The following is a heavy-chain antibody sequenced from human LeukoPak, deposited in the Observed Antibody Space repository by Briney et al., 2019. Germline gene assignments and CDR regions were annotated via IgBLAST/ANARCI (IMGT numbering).Heavy chain of an antibody. Sequence: PSETLSLTCTVSGGSISSYYWSWIRQPAGKGLEWIGRIYTSASTNYNPSLKSRVTMSVDTSENQFSLKLSSVTAADTAVYYCARGDYYDSSGYYYLDYWGQGTLVTVSS. CDR2: IYTSAST. D-gene: IGHD3-22*01. V-gene: IGHV4-4*07. J-gene: IGHJ4*02. CDR1: GGSISSYY. CDR3: ARGDYYDSSGYYYLDY.